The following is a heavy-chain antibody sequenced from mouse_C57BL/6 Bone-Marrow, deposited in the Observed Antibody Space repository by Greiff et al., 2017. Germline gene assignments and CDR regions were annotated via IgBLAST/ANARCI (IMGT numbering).Heavy chain of an antibody. CDR3: ARDPHYYGSSSHWYFDV. V-gene: IGHV1-82*01. Sequence: VQLVESGPELVQPGASVKISCKASGYAFSSSWMNWVKQRPGKGLVWIGRFYPGDGDTNYNGKFKGKATLTADKSSSTAYMQLSSLTSEDSAVYFCARDPHYYGSSSHWYFDVWGTGTTVTVSS. CDR1: GYAFSSSW. J-gene: IGHJ1*03. CDR2: FYPGDGDT. D-gene: IGHD1-1*01.